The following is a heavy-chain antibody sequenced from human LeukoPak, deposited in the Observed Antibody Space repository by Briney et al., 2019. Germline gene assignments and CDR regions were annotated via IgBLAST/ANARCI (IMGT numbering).Heavy chain of an antibody. J-gene: IGHJ6*02. CDR3: ARDGIVVVPAAVYYYYYYGMDV. CDR1: GYTFXGYY. Sequence: SVTVSCXASGYTFXGYYMHWVRQAPGQGLEWMGWINPNSGGTNYAQKFQGRVTMTRDTSISTAYMELSRLRSDDTAVYYCARDGIVVVPAAVYYYYYYGMDVWGQGTTVTVSS. CDR2: INPNSGGT. V-gene: IGHV1-2*02. D-gene: IGHD2-2*01.